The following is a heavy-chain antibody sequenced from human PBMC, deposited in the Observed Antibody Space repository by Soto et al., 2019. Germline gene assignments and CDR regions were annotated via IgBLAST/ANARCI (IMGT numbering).Heavy chain of an antibody. V-gene: IGHV2-5*02. D-gene: IGHD6-19*01. J-gene: IGHJ4*02. CDR2: IYWDDDK. Sequence: QITLKESGPTLVKPTQTLTLTCTFSGLSLSTSGVGVGWIRQPPGKALEWLALIYWDDDKRYSPSLKSRLTITXXTXKXXLVLTMTNMDPVDTATYYCVHRRRYSSRWYAGFDYWGQGTLVTVSS. CDR3: VHRRRYSSRWYAGFDY. CDR1: GLSLSTSGVG.